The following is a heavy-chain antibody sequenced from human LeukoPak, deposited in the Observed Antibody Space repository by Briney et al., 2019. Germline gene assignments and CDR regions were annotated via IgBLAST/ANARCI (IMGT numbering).Heavy chain of an antibody. V-gene: IGHV4-38-2*01. D-gene: IGHD2-2*01. CDR3: ARVLGYCSSTSCYPPYYYYYYYMDV. J-gene: IGHJ6*03. Sequence: SETLSLTCAVSGYSISSGYYWGWIRQPPGKGLEWIGSIYHSGSTYYNPSLKSRVTISVDTSKNQFSLKLSSVTAADTAVYYCARVLGYCSSTSCYPPYYYYYYYMDVWGKGTTVTVSS. CDR2: IYHSGST. CDR1: GYSISSGYY.